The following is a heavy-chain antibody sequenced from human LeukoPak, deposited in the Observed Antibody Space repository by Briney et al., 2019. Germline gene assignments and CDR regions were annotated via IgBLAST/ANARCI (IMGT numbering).Heavy chain of an antibody. Sequence: ASVKVSCKASGYTFTSYAMHWVRQAPGQRLEWMGWINAGNGNTKYSQKFQGRVTITRDTSASTAYMELSSLRSEDTAVYYCARDRRRSGYDYGLNNWWFDPWGQGTLVTVSS. CDR3: ARDRRRSGYDYGLNNWWFDP. J-gene: IGHJ5*02. D-gene: IGHD5-12*01. CDR2: INAGNGNT. V-gene: IGHV1-3*01. CDR1: GYTFTSYA.